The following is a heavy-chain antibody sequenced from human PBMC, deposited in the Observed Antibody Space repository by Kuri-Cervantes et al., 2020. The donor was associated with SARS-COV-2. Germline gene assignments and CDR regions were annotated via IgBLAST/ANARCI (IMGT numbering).Heavy chain of an antibody. V-gene: IGHV4-59*12. D-gene: IGHD4-17*01. CDR3: AREGPTVTSDY. J-gene: IGHJ4*02. CDR1: GGSISSYY. CDR2: IYYGGST. Sequence: SETLSLTRTVSGGSISSYYWSWIRQPPGKGLEWIGYIYYGGSTNYNPSLKSRVTISVDTSKNQFSLKLSSVTAADTAVYYCAREGPTVTSDYWGQGTLVTVSS.